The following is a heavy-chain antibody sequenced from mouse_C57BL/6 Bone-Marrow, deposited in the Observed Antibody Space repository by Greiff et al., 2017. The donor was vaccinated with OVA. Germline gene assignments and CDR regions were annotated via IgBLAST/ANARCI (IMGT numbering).Heavy chain of an antibody. J-gene: IGHJ3*01. CDR3: TGYYYAVEGFAY. CDR1: GFTFSDAW. Sequence: EVMLVESGGGLVQPGGSMKLSCAASGFTFSDAWMDWVRQSPEKGLEWVAEIRNKANNHATYYAESVKGRFTISRDDSKSSVYLQMNSLRAEDTGIYYCTGYYYAVEGFAYWGQGTLVTVSA. V-gene: IGHV6-6*01. D-gene: IGHD1-1*01. CDR2: IRNKANNHAT.